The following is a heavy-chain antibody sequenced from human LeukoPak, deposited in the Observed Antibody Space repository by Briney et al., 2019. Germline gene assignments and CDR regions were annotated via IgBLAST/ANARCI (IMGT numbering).Heavy chain of an antibody. J-gene: IGHJ5*02. Sequence: GTSLRLSCAASGFIFSKYGMHWVRQAPGKGLEWVAVIWFDGINTNHGDSVKGRFTVSRDNSKNTLFLQMNSLRAEDTAVYFCVRDYCSGGSCYESKWFDPWGQGTLVTVSS. CDR1: GFIFSKYG. CDR2: IWFDGINT. D-gene: IGHD2-15*01. CDR3: VRDYCSGGSCYESKWFDP. V-gene: IGHV3-33*01.